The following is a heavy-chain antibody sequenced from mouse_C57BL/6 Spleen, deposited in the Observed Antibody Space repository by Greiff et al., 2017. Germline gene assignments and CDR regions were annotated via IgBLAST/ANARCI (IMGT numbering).Heavy chain of an antibody. CDR2: IDPEDGET. D-gene: IGHD4-1*01. CDR1: GFNIKDYY. Sequence: EVQLQQSGAELVKPGASVKLSCTASGFNIKDYYMHWVKQRTEQGLEWIERIDPEDGETKYAPKFQDKATITADTSSNTSYLHLSILTSEYTAVYYCARGGNWGYFDVWGTGTTFTVSS. J-gene: IGHJ1*03. V-gene: IGHV14-2*01. CDR3: ARGGNWGYFDV.